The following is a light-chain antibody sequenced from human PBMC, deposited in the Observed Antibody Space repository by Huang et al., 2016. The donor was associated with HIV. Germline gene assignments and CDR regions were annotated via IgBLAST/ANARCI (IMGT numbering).Light chain of an antibody. Sequence: VMMSQSPATLAASPGERVTLSCGASQSVNTNVAWYQQKPGQTPRLLVYAASTRATGVPARFAGSGSGTEFTLTIDSLQSDDFAVYYCQQYNKWPPEYTFGQGTRLEIK. V-gene: IGKV3-15*01. J-gene: IGKJ2*01. CDR2: AAS. CDR1: QSVNTN. CDR3: QQYNKWPPEYT.